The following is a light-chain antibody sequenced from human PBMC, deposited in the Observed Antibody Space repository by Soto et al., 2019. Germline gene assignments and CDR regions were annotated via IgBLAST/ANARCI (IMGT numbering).Light chain of an antibody. V-gene: IGKV3-20*01. CDR2: AAS. CDR3: QQYGGSPWT. J-gene: IGKJ1*01. CDR1: QSINSNY. Sequence: EIVLTQSPGTLSLYPGERATLSCRSSQSINSNYLAWYQQKPGQAPRLLIYAASSRAAGFPDRFSGSGSETDFTLTISRLEPEDFAVYYCQQYGGSPWTFGQGTKVEIK.